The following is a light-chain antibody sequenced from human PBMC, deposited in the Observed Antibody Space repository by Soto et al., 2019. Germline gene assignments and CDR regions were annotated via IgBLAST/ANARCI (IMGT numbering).Light chain of an antibody. V-gene: IGKV3-15*01. CDR1: QSVSSK. Sequence: EIVLIQSPATVSFSPGERATLSCRASQSVSSKLVWYQQKPGQAPRFLIYGASTRATGIPARFRGSGSGTEFTLTIDSLQPEDFAVYYCQQYNDWPPAFGGGTKV. J-gene: IGKJ4*01. CDR2: GAS. CDR3: QQYNDWPPA.